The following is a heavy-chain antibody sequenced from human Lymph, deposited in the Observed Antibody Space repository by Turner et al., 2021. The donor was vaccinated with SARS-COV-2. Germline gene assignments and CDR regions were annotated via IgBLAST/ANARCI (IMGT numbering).Heavy chain of an antibody. CDR2: INPSGDRT. J-gene: IGHJ4*02. D-gene: IGHD2-15*01. Sequence: QVQLVPSGAEVKKPGASVKVSCKASGYTFTSYYMHWVRQAPGQGLEWMGIINPSGDRTSYAQKFQGRVTMTRDTATSTVDMELSSLRSEDTTVYYCARVGPGGFDYWGQGTPVTVSS. CDR1: GYTFTSYY. V-gene: IGHV1-46*01. CDR3: ARVGPGGFDY.